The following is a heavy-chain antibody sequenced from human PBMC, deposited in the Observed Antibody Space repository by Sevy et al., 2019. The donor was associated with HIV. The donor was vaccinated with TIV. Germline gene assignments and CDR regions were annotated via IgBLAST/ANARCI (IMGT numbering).Heavy chain of an antibody. V-gene: IGHV3-48*03. CDR3: ARVLNDNSGYYYGAIDY. CDR2: ISSDGTTI. Sequence: GGSLRLSCAASGFTFSSYEMNWVRQAPGKGLEWVSYISSDGTTIYYAYSVKGRFTISRDNAQNSVSLQMNSLRAEETAVYYCARVLNDNSGYYYGAIDYWGQGTLVTVSS. D-gene: IGHD3-22*01. CDR1: GFTFSSYE. J-gene: IGHJ4*02.